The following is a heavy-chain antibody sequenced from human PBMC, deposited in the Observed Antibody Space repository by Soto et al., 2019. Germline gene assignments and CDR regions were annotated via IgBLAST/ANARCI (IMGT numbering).Heavy chain of an antibody. Sequence: HVQLVQSGGELKKPGASVKVSCNTSGYTFNTYFITWVRQAPGQGLEWMGWISPHNGNTNYAEKFQGRVTMTADTITKTAYMELRKLRIDDTAVYYCARDTGNSFDYWGQGTKVTVSS. CDR2: ISPHNGNT. CDR1: GYTFNTYF. J-gene: IGHJ4*02. V-gene: IGHV1-18*01. CDR3: ARDTGNSFDY.